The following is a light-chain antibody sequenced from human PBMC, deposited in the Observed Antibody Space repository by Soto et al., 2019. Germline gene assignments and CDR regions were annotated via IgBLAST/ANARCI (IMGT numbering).Light chain of an antibody. J-gene: IGLJ2*01. V-gene: IGLV1-47*01. CDR2: KNN. CDR3: SAWDDSLSSVL. CDR1: SSNIGTNY. Sequence: QSVLTQPPSASGTPGQRVTISCSGSSSNIGTNYVYWYQQLPGTAPKLLIYKNNQRPSGVPDRFSGSKSGTSVSLAISGLRSEDEADYYCSAWDDSLSSVLFAGGTKVTVL.